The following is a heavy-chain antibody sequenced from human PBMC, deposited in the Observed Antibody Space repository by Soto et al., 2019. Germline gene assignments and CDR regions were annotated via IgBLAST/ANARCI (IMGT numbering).Heavy chain of an antibody. CDR2: IIPIFGTA. CDR3: ATAIRFLEWLSPPYYYYGMDV. CDR1: GCTFSSYA. V-gene: IGHV1-69*13. Sequence: SVKVSCKASGCTFSSYASSWVRQAPGQGLEWMGGIIPIFGTANYAQKFQGRVTITADESTSTAYMELSSLRSEDTAVYYCATAIRFLEWLSPPYYYYGMDVWGQGTTVTVSS. J-gene: IGHJ6*02. D-gene: IGHD3-3*01.